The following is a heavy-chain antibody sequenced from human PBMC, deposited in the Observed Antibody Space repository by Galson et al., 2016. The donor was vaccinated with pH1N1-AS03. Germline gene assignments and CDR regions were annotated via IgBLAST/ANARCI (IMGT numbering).Heavy chain of an antibody. CDR3: AKRVYVEYVNGFDT. D-gene: IGHD4-17*01. CDR2: VYYSGST. J-gene: IGHJ5*02. V-gene: IGHV4-39*01. CDR1: GGSISSSSYY. Sequence: SETLSLTCTVSGGSISSSSYYWGWIRQPPGKGLEWIGSVYYSGSTYYNPSLKRRVTIAVDTSKNQFSLKLSSVTAADTAVYSCAKRVYVEYVNGFDTWGQGTLVTVSS.